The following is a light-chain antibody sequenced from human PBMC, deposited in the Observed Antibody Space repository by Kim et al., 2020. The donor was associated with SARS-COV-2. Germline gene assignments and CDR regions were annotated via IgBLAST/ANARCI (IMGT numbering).Light chain of an antibody. Sequence: SYELTQPASVSVSPGQTATITCSGDKLGDKFVCWYQTKPGQSPLLVIYQDSKRPSGIPERFSGSNSGNTATLIISEAQAMDEADYYCQAWDSGAVVFGGGTKLAVL. V-gene: IGLV3-1*01. CDR2: QDS. CDR1: KLGDKF. J-gene: IGLJ3*02. CDR3: QAWDSGAVV.